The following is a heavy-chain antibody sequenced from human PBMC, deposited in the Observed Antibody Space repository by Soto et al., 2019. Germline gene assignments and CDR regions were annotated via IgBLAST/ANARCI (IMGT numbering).Heavy chain of an antibody. CDR1: GGTFSSYA. CDR3: ARVRTMVRGVIIPYYYGMDV. J-gene: IGHJ6*02. D-gene: IGHD3-10*01. CDR2: IIPIFGTA. Sequence: SVKVSCKASGGTFSSYAISWVRQAPGQGLEWMGGIIPIFGTANYAQKFQGRVTITADESTGTAYMELSSLRSEDTAVYHCARVRTMVRGVIIPYYYGMDVWGQGTTVTVSS. V-gene: IGHV1-69*13.